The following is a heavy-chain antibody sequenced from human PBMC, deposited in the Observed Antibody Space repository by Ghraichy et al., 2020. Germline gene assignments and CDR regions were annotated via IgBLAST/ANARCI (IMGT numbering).Heavy chain of an antibody. CDR3: ASGRGWLQLVYFDY. CDR1: GYPFTSYY. D-gene: IGHD5-24*01. CDR2: INPSGGST. J-gene: IGHJ4*02. Sequence: ASVKVSCKTAGYPFTSYYMHWVRQAPGQGLEWMGIINPSGGSTSYAQKFQGRVTMTRDTSTSTVYMELSSLRSEDTAVYYCASGRGWLQLVYFDYWGQGTLVTV. V-gene: IGHV1-46*03.